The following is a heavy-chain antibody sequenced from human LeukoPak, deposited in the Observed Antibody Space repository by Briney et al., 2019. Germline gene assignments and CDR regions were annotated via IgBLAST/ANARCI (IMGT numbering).Heavy chain of an antibody. V-gene: IGHV4-59*01. CDR1: GGSISSYY. J-gene: IGHJ6*03. Sequence: PSETLSLTCTVSGGSISSYYWSWTRQPPGKGLEWIGYIYYSGSTNYNPSLKSRVTISVDTSKNQFSLKLSSVTAADTAVYYCASHSLETIFGVVHYMDVWGKGTTVTVSS. CDR3: ASHSLETIFGVVHYMDV. CDR2: IYYSGST. D-gene: IGHD3-3*01.